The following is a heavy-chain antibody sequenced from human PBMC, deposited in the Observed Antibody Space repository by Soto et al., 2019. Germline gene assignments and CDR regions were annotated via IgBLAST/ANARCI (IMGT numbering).Heavy chain of an antibody. V-gene: IGHV3-30*18. CDR2: ISYDGSNK. CDR3: AKEKSPVRYFDWLLYLDY. CDR1: GFTFSSYG. D-gene: IGHD3-9*01. J-gene: IGHJ4*02. Sequence: GGSLRLSCAASGFTFSSYGMHWVRQAPGKGLEWVAVISYDGSNKHYADSVKGRFTISRDNSKNTLYLQMNSLRAEDTAVYYCAKEKSPVRYFDWLLYLDYWGQGTLVTVSS.